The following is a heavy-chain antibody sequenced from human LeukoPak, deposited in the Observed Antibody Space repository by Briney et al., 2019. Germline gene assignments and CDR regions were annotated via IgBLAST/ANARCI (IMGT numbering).Heavy chain of an antibody. Sequence: SETLSLTCSVSSGSISDSNFYWGWIRQPPGKGLEWIGSIFYSGSTDYNPSLKSRVTMSVDTSKNQFSLKLSSVTAADTAVYYCARAVRGVISYWGQGTLVTVSS. CDR3: ARAVRGVISY. CDR2: IFYSGST. J-gene: IGHJ4*02. CDR1: SGSISDSNFY. D-gene: IGHD3-10*01. V-gene: IGHV4-39*07.